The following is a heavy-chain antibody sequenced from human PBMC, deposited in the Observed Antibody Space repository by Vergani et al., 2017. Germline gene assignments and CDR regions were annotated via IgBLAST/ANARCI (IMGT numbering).Heavy chain of an antibody. CDR2: IWYDGSNK. V-gene: IGHV3-33*01. CDR1: GFTFSSYG. J-gene: IGHJ4*02. D-gene: IGHD2-15*01. CDR3: ARDLRGVVIDFDY. Sequence: QVQLVESGGGVVQPGRSLRLSCAASGFTFSSYGMHWVRQVPGKGLEWVAVIWYDGSNKYYADSVKGRFTISRDNSKNTLYLQMNSLRAEDTAVYYCARDLRGVVIDFDYWGQGTLVTVSS.